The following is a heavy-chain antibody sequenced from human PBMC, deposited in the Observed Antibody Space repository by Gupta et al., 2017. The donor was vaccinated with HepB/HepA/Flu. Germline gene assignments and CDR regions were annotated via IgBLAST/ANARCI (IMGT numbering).Heavy chain of an antibody. Sequence: EVQLLESGGGLVQPGGSLSLSCAASGFTFSSFAMSWVRQAPGKGLEWVSVISSSGTTTYYADSVKGRFTISRDNFKTTFFLQLNSLRDEDTAIYYCAKWMTGFHDYYAMDVWGQGTTVTVSS. CDR3: AKWMTGFHDYYAMDV. CDR2: ISSSGTTT. J-gene: IGHJ6*02. CDR1: GFTFSSFA. D-gene: IGHD3-9*01. V-gene: IGHV3-23*01.